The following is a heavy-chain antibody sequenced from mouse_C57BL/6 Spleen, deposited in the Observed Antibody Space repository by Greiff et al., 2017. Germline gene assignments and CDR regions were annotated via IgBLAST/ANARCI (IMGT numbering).Heavy chain of an antibody. V-gene: IGHV1-74*01. D-gene: IGHD2-4*01. CDR1: GYTFTSYW. CDR3: AIETYYDYDFAY. Sequence: VKLQESGAELVKPGASVKVSCKASGYTFTSYWMHWVKQRPGQGLEWIGRIHPSDSDTNYNQKFKGKATLTVDKSSSTAYMQLSSLTSEDSAVYYCAIETYYDYDFAYWGQGTLVTVSA. CDR2: IHPSDSDT. J-gene: IGHJ3*01.